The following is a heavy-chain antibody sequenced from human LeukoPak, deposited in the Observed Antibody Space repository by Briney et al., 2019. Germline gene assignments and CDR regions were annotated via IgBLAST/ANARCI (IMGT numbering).Heavy chain of an antibody. CDR3: ARFAAGGSYYYYMDV. J-gene: IGHJ6*03. Sequence: GGSLRLSCAASGFTFSSYSMNWVRQAPGKGLEWVAFIRYDGTEKYYADSVKGRFTISRDNAKNSLYLQMNSLRADDTAVYYCARFAAGGSYYYYMDVWGKGTTVTVSS. CDR2: IRYDGTEK. D-gene: IGHD3-10*01. V-gene: IGHV3-30*02. CDR1: GFTFSSYS.